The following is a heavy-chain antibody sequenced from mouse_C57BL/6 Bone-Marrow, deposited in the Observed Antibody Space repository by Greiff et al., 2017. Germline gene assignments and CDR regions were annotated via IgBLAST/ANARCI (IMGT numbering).Heavy chain of an antibody. V-gene: IGHV5-6*01. D-gene: IGHD1-1*01. CDR3: ARRGVVRPLDY. CDR1: GFTFSSYG. CDR2: ISSGGSYT. Sequence: EVQVVESGGDLVKPGGSLKLSCAASGFTFSSYGMSWVRQTPDKRLEWVATISSGGSYTYYTDSVKGRATISRDNAKKTVYLQMSSLKSEDTAMYDSARRGVVRPLDYWGQGTTLTVSS. J-gene: IGHJ2*01.